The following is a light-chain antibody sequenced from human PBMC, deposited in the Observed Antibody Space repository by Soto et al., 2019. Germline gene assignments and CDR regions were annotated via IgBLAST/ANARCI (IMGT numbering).Light chain of an antibody. V-gene: IGKV3-20*01. CDR1: QSVSSSY. J-gene: IGKJ2*01. CDR3: QQYGISPGT. Sequence: EIVLTQSPGTLSLSPGERATLSCRASQSVSSSYLAWYQQKPGQAPRLLIYGASSRATGIPDRFSGSGSGTDFTLTISSLEPEDFAVYYCQQYGISPGTFGQGTKLEIK. CDR2: GAS.